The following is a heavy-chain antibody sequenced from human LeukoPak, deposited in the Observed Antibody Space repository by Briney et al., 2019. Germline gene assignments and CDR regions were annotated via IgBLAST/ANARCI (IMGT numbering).Heavy chain of an antibody. CDR1: GGSISSGGYY. CDR2: IYYSGST. V-gene: IGHV4-31*03. J-gene: IGHJ4*02. D-gene: IGHD3-9*01. CDR3: ARGGGVRYFAIDY. Sequence: SETLSLTCTVSGGSISSGGYYWSWIRQHPGKGLEWIGYIYYSGSTYYNPSLKSRVTISVDTSKNQFSLKLSSVTAADTAVYYCARGGGVRYFAIDYWGQGTLVTVSS.